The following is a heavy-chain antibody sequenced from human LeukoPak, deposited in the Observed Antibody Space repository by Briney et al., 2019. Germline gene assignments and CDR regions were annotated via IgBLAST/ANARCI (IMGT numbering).Heavy chain of an antibody. J-gene: IGHJ4*02. CDR1: GFTVSSNY. CDR2: ISYDGSNK. Sequence: PGGSLRLSCAASGFTVSSNYMSWVRQAPGKGLEWVAVISYDGSNKYYADSVKGRFTISRDNSKNTLYLQMNSLRAEDTAVYYCAKGAGGYLDYWGQGTLVTVSS. V-gene: IGHV3-30*18. CDR3: AKGAGGYLDY. D-gene: IGHD3-16*01.